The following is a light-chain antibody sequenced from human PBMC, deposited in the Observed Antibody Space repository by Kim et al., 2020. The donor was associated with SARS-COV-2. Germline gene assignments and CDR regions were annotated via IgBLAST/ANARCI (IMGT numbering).Light chain of an antibody. CDR1: SSNIGSNY. Sequence: ELTQPPSASGTPGQRVTISCSGSSSNIGSNYVYWYQQLPGTAPKLLIYRNNQRPSGVPYRFSGSKSGTSASLAISGLRSEGGADYYCAAWDDSLGWVFGGGTQLTVL. J-gene: IGLJ3*02. CDR2: RNN. V-gene: IGLV1-47*01. CDR3: AAWDDSLGWV.